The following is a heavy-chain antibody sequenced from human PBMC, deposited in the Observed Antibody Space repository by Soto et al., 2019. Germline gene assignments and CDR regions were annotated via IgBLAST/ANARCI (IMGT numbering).Heavy chain of an antibody. CDR3: AKDIEKDGIEGYGMDV. Sequence: QPGGSLRLSCAASGFTFDDYTMHWVRQAPGKGLEWVSLISWDGGSTYYADSVKGRFTISRDNSKNSLYLQMNSLRTEDTALYYCAKDIEKDGIEGYGMDVWGQGTTVTVSS. CDR2: ISWDGGST. CDR1: GFTFDDYT. V-gene: IGHV3-43*01. J-gene: IGHJ6*02.